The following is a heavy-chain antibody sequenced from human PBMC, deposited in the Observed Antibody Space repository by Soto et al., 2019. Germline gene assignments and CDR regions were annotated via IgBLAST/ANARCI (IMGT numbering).Heavy chain of an antibody. CDR3: AKDRVTATTAPRVYYYYYGMDV. CDR2: ISYDGSNK. J-gene: IGHJ6*01. D-gene: IGHD5-12*01. V-gene: IGHV3-30*18. CDR1: GFTFSSYG. Sequence: QVQLVESGGGVVQPGRSLRLSCAASGFTFSSYGMHWVRQAPGKGLEWVAVISYDGSNKYYADSVKGRFTISRDNSKNTLYLQMNSLRAEDTAVYYCAKDRVTATTAPRVYYYYYGMDVW.